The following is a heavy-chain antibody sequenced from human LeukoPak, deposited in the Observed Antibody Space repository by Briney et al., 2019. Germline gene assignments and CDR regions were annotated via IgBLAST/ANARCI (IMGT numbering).Heavy chain of an antibody. CDR2: ISYDGSNK. V-gene: IGHV3-30*18. J-gene: IGHJ6*02. CDR3: AKDIATYGSGSYYGMDV. CDR1: GFTFSSYG. Sequence: GRSLRLSCAASGFTFSSYGMHWVRQAPGKGLEWVAVISYDGSNKYFADSVKGRFTIPRDNSKNTLYLQMNSLRAEDTAVYYCAKDIATYGSGSYYGMDVWGQGTTVTVSS. D-gene: IGHD3-10*01.